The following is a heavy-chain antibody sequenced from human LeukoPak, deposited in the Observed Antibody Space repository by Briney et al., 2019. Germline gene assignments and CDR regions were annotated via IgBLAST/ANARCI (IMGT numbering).Heavy chain of an antibody. D-gene: IGHD3-16*02. CDR2: INHSGST. CDR1: GGSFSGYY. J-gene: IGHJ4*02. V-gene: IGHV4-34*01. CDR3: ARVRTYYDYVWGSYREPEYYFDY. Sequence: SETLSLACAVYGGSFSGYYWSWIRQPPGKGLEWIGEINHSGSTNYNPSLKSRVTISVDTSKNQFSLKLSSVTAADTAVYYCARVRTYYDYVWGSYREPEYYFDYWGQGTLVTVSS.